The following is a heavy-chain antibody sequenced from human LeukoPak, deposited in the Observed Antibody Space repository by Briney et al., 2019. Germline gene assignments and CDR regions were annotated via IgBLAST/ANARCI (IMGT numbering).Heavy chain of an antibody. D-gene: IGHD6-13*01. CDR1: GFTFSTYW. CDR2: INQGGSEK. V-gene: IGHV3-7*01. J-gene: IGHJ4*02. CDR3: ARAPRLPRRAAAGTNYFDY. Sequence: GGSLRLSCAASGFTFSTYWMSWVRQAPGKGLEWVANINQGGSEKYYVDPVKGRFTISKDNAKNTLYLQMNSLGAKDTAVYYCARAPRLPRRAAAGTNYFDYWGQGTLVTVSS.